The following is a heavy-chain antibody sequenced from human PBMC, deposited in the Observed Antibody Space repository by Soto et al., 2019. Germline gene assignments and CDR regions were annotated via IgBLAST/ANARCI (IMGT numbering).Heavy chain of an antibody. D-gene: IGHD1-1*01. CDR2: IGSNSHYI. J-gene: IGHJ3*02. Sequence: EVQLVESGGGLVKPGGSLRVSCAASGFTLSSHSMNWVRQAQGKGLEWVSFIGSNSHYIYYADSVKGRFTISRDNAKNSVYLQMNSLRAEDTAVYYCARDRTTGTTYAWDAFDTWGQGTMVTVSS. CDR1: GFTLSSHS. V-gene: IGHV3-21*06. CDR3: ARDRTTGTTYAWDAFDT.